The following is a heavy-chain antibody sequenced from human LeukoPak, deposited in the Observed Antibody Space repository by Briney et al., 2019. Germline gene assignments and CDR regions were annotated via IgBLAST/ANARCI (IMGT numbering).Heavy chain of an antibody. CDR1: GYRFTSYW. CDR3: ARHDGYNSN. J-gene: IGHJ4*02. D-gene: IGHD5-24*01. V-gene: IGHV5-51*01. Sequence: GESLQFSSQGSGYRFTSYWIGWVRQVPGKGLEWLGIIYPGDSDTTYSPSFQGQVTISADKSISTAYLQWSSLTASDTAMYYCARHDGYNSNWGQGTLVTVSS. CDR2: IYPGDSDT.